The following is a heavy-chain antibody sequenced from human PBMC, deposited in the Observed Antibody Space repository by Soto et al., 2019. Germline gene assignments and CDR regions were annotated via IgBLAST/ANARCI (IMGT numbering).Heavy chain of an antibody. CDR1: GYIFSNYG. Sequence: ASVKVSCKASGYIFSNYGISWVRQAPGQGLEWMGWISTYNANTYYAQKFQGRVTMTTDTSTSTAYMELRSLRSDDTAVFYCARERDGSSWSSAESLQYWGQGTLVTVSS. D-gene: IGHD6-13*01. CDR2: ISTYNANT. J-gene: IGHJ1*01. CDR3: ARERDGSSWSSAESLQY. V-gene: IGHV1-18*01.